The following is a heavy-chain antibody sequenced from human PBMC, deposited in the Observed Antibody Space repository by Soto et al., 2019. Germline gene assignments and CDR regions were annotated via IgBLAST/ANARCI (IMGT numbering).Heavy chain of an antibody. CDR1: GFTLSSYG. CDR3: ARSYYYGSGSYVWVYFDY. V-gene: IGHV3-33*01. Sequence: GGSLRLSCAASGFTLSSYGMHWVRQAPGKGLEWVAVIWYDGSNKYYADSVKGRFTTSRDNSKNTLYLQMNSLRAEDTAVYYCARSYYYGSGSYVWVYFDYWGQGTLVTVSS. D-gene: IGHD3-10*01. CDR2: IWYDGSNK. J-gene: IGHJ4*02.